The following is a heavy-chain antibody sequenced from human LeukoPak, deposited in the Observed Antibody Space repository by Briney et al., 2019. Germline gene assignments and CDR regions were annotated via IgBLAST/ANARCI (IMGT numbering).Heavy chain of an antibody. Sequence: GGSLRLSCAASGFTFSSYAMSWVRQAPGEGLEWVSAISGSGGSTYYADSVKGRFTISRDNSKNTLYLQMNSLRAEDTAVYYCAKDSDYSNYYFDYWGQGTLVTVSS. CDR3: AKDSDYSNYYFDY. J-gene: IGHJ4*02. D-gene: IGHD4-11*01. CDR1: GFTFSSYA. CDR2: ISGSGGST. V-gene: IGHV3-23*01.